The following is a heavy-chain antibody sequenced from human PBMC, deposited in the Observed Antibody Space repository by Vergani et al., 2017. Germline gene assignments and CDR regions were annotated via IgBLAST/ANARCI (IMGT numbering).Heavy chain of an antibody. CDR1: GFSVSNNY. Sequence: EVQLVETGGGLIQSGGSLRLSCVVSGFSVSNNYMSWVRHRPGKGLEWVSFIFTGGTTYYEDSVKGRITISRDNSKNTVHLQMNSLTAEDTDVYYCAKMCNWDGSYFYCMDVWGKGTTVTVSS. J-gene: IGHJ6*03. CDR3: AKMCNWDGSYFYCMDV. D-gene: IGHD1-1*01. CDR2: IFTGGTT. V-gene: IGHV3-53*02.